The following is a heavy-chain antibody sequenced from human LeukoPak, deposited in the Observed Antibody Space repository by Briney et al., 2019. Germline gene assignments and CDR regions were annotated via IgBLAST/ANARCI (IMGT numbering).Heavy chain of an antibody. CDR2: ISHSGST. Sequence: SETLSLTCAVSGYSISSGYYWGWIRQPPGKGLEWIGHISHSGSTYSNPSLRSRLTISVDTSKNQFSLNLNSVTAADTAVYYCARVFCGADCYVDDYWGQGTLVTVSS. J-gene: IGHJ4*02. CDR1: GYSISSGYY. D-gene: IGHD2-21*02. CDR3: ARVFCGADCYVDDY. V-gene: IGHV4-38-2*01.